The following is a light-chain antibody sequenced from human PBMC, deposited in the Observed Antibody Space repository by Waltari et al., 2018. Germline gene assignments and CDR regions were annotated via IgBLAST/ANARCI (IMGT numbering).Light chain of an antibody. CDR1: SSAVGRYNY. V-gene: IGLV2-14*01. CDR2: EGG. CDR3: CAYTGRRILPYV. J-gene: IGLJ1*01. Sequence: QSALTQPATVSGSPGQSITISCTGSSSAVGRYNYVSWYQEHPDKAPKPLLYEGGNRPSGVSDRFSGSKSGNTASLTISGLQAEDEADYYCCAYTGRRILPYVFGTGTKVTVL.